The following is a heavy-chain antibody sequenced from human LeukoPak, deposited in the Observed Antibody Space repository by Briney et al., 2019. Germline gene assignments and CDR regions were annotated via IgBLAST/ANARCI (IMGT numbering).Heavy chain of an antibody. CDR3: AEPEGGYYDIRPD. V-gene: IGHV3-23*01. CDR2: ISGSGGST. Sequence: GGSLRLSCAASGFTFTSYAMSWVRQAPGKGLEWVSAISGSGGSTYYADSVKGRFTISRDNSKNTLYLQMNSLRAEDTAVYYCAEPEGGYYDIRPDWGQGTLVTVSS. CDR1: GFTFTSYA. J-gene: IGHJ4*02. D-gene: IGHD3-22*01.